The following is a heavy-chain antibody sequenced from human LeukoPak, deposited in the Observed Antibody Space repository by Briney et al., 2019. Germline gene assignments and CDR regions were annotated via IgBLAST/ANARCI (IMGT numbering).Heavy chain of an antibody. V-gene: IGHV3-23*01. D-gene: IGHD2-8*01. CDR2: IGSSGATT. CDR3: AKVSVGPLSRPTHVALYYGMDV. Sequence: PGGSLGLSCAASGFTFNKFAMSWVRQAPGKGPEWVSAIGSSGATTFYADSVKGRCTISRDNSENTVYLEMNSLRAEDTAIYYCAKVSVGPLSRPTHVALYYGMDVWGQGTTVTVSS. CDR1: GFTFNKFA. J-gene: IGHJ6*02.